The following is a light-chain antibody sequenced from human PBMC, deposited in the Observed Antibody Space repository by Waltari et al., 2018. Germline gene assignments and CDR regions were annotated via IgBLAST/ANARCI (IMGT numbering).Light chain of an antibody. Sequence: DIQMTQSPSSLSASVGDRVTISCRASQGIRNFLVWYHQKRWNAPKLLLYEASRLQSGVPSRFSGSGSGTDYTLTISSLQPEDFGTYYCQQYHTNPLTFGGGTKVEI. CDR3: QQYHTNPLT. J-gene: IGKJ4*01. V-gene: IGKV1-NL1*01. CDR1: QGIRNF. CDR2: EAS.